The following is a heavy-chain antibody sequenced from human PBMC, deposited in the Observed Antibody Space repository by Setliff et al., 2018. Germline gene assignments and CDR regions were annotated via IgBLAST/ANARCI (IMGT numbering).Heavy chain of an antibody. CDR3: AKDIRFMSRGGDY. D-gene: IGHD6-19*01. CDR2: IKRDGREI. CDR1: GFTFSSYA. J-gene: IGHJ4*02. Sequence: PGGSLRLSCAGSGFTFSSYAMSWVRQAPGKGLEWVANIKRDGREIYYVDSVKGRFTISRDNAKNSLYLQMNSLRAEVTAVYYCAKDIRFMSRGGDYWGQGTLVTVSS. V-gene: IGHV3-7*03.